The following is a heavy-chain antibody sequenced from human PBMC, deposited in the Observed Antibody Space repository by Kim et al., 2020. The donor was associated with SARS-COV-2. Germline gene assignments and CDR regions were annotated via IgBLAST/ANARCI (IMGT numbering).Heavy chain of an antibody. CDR3: ATARDIRPSEGADY. J-gene: IGHJ4*02. CDR1: GLTFTNYW. D-gene: IGHD3-9*01. V-gene: IGHV3-7*01. CDR2: MNQDGSAK. Sequence: GGSLRLSCAASGLTFTNYWMTWVRQAPGKGLEYVACMNQDGSAKYYVDSVKGRFTISRDNAKESLYLQMNNLRDEDTALYYCATARDIRPSEGADYWGQGTLVTVSS.